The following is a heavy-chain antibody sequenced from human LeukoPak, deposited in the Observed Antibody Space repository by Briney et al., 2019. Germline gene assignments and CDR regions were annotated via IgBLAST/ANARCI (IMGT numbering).Heavy chain of an antibody. CDR3: AKDMSDYTNFPDV. D-gene: IGHD4-11*01. CDR1: GFIFTIYA. J-gene: IGHJ6*02. CDR2: ISCGGGST. V-gene: IGHV3-23*01. Sequence: GGSLRPSCAASGFIFTIYAMIWVRQAPGKGLEWGSTISCGGGSTFYAASVKSRFTIFRVNSKNTLYLQMNSLRAEDTAIYYCAKDMSDYTNFPDVWGQGTTVTVSS.